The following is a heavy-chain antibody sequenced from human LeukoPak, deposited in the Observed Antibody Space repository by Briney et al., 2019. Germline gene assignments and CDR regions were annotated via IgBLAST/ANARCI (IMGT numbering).Heavy chain of an antibody. V-gene: IGHV4-39*02. CDR2: IYYSGST. D-gene: IGHD6-6*01. J-gene: IGHJ4*02. Sequence: KSSETLSLTCTVSGGSISSSSYYWGWIRQPPGKGLEWIGSIYYSGSTYYNPSLKSRVTFSVDTSKNQFSLKLTSLTAADTAVYYCAREGQQLVPPLDYWGQGTLVTVSS. CDR3: AREGQQLVPPLDY. CDR1: GGSISSSSYY.